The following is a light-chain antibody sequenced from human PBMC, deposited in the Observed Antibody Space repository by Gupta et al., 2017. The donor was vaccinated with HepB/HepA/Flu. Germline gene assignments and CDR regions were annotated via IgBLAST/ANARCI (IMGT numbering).Light chain of an antibody. V-gene: IGKV3-11*01. CDR1: QSVSSY. CDR3: QQRSDWPRT. CDR2: DAS. J-gene: IGKJ4*01. Sequence: EIVLTQSPATLSLSPGKRATLSCRASQSVSSYLAWYQQKPGQAPRLLIYDASNRATGIPARFSGRGSGTDFTLTISILDPEDFTVYYFQQRSDWPRTFGEGTKVEIK.